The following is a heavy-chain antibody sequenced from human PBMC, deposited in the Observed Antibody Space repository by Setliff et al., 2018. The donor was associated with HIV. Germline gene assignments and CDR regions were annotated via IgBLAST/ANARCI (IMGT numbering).Heavy chain of an antibody. CDR2: INHSGGT. CDR3: ARGGYSYGFGRHRAYFQY. D-gene: IGHD5-18*01. Sequence: PSETLSLTCAVYGGSFSAYYWSWIRQTPGKGLEWIGEINHSGGTNYNPSLKSRVTMSVDTSKNQFSLKLSSVTAADTAVFYCARGGYSYGFGRHRAYFQYWGQGTQVTVSS. V-gene: IGHV4-34*01. CDR1: GGSFSAYY. J-gene: IGHJ1*01.